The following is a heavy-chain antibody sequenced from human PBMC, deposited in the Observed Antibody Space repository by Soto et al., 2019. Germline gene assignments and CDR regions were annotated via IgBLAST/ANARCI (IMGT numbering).Heavy chain of an antibody. J-gene: IGHJ6*03. V-gene: IGHV3-21*01. Sequence: GGSLRLSCAASGFTFSSYSMNWVRQAPGKGLEWVSSISSSSSYIYYADSVKGRFTISRDNAKNSLYLRMNSLRAEDTAVYYCARVLYYYGSGSYYSDYYYYMDVWGKGTTVTVSS. CDR1: GFTFSSYS. D-gene: IGHD3-10*01. CDR3: ARVLYYYGSGSYYSDYYYYMDV. CDR2: ISSSSSYI.